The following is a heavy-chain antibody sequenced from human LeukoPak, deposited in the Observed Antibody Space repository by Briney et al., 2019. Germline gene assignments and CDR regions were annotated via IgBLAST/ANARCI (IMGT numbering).Heavy chain of an antibody. CDR1: GFTFSSYA. CDR2: ISGSGGST. D-gene: IGHD3-22*01. V-gene: IGHV3-23*01. J-gene: IGHJ4*02. Sequence: EGSLRLSCAASGFTFSSYAMSWVRQAPGKGLEWVSAISGSGGSTYYADSVKGRFTISRDNSKNTLYLQMNSLRAEDTAVYYCAKPKDYYDSSGFDYWGQGTLVTVSS. CDR3: AKPKDYYDSSGFDY.